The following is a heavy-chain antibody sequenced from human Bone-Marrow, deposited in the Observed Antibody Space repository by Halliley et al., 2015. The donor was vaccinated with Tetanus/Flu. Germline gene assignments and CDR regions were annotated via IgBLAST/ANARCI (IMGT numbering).Heavy chain of an antibody. CDR3: VSVSSSGLLWYFDY. Sequence: GFIYPEASDTKYSPSFQGRVPISVDESVDPAYLQWSSLQASDTAMYYCVSVSSSGLLWYFDYWGQGTLVTVSS. CDR2: IYPEASDT. J-gene: IGHJ4*02. V-gene: IGHV5-51*01. D-gene: IGHD2-21*01.